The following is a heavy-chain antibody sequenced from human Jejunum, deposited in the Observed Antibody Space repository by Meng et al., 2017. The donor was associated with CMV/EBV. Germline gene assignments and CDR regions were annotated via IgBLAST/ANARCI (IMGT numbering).Heavy chain of an antibody. V-gene: IGHV5-51*01. CDR2: IYPGDSDT. Sequence: CHGSGSPFTNYWIGWVRQMPGKGLACMGIIYPGDSDTKYSPSFQGQVTISADKSINTAYLQWSSLQASDTAMYYCVREGVLIGFDFWGQGSLVTVSS. D-gene: IGHD3-10*01. CDR3: VREGVLIGFDF. CDR1: GSPFTNYW. J-gene: IGHJ4*02.